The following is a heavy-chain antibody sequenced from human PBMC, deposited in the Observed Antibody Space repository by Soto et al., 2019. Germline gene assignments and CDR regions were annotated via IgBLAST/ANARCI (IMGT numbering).Heavy chain of an antibody. CDR2: ITRDGYNK. V-gene: IGHV3-30*04. J-gene: IGHJ4*02. CDR3: TKSSGGSTSVGMDY. D-gene: IGHD2-15*01. Sequence: GGSLRLSCAVSGFIFKNYALNWVRQAPGKGLEWVASITRDGYNKYYADSVKGRFTISRDNSKNTLSLQMTALRVEDSSVYYCTKSSGGSTSVGMDYWGPGTLLTVS. CDR1: GFIFKNYA.